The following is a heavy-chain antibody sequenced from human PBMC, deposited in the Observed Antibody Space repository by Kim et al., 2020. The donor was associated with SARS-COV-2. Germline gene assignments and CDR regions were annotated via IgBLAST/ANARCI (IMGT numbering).Heavy chain of an antibody. J-gene: IGHJ5*02. CDR3: AVAAAGTRVEDKWFDP. D-gene: IGHD6-13*01. CDR2: ISAYNGNT. V-gene: IGHV1-18*01. CDR1: GYTFTSYG. Sequence: ASVKVSCKASGYTFTSYGISWVRQAPGQGLEWMGWISAYNGNTNYAQKLQGRVTMTTDTSTSTAYMELRSLRSDDTAVYYCAVAAAGTRVEDKWFDPWGQGTLVTVSS.